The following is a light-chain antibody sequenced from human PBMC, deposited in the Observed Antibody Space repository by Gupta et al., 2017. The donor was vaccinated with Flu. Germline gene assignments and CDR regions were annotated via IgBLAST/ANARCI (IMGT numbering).Light chain of an antibody. J-gene: IGKJ4*01. CDR1: QSVRSN. CDR3: QQYYDWPSLT. CDR2: GAS. Sequence: ERATLSYRASQSVRSNLAWYQQRPGQTPRLVIFGASTRAANIPARFSGSGSGTDFTLTISSLQSEDFAVYYCQQYYDWPSLTFGGGTKVEIK. V-gene: IGKV3-15*01.